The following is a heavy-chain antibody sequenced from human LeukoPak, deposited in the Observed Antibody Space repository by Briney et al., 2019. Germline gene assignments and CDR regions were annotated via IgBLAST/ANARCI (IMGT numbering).Heavy chain of an antibody. Sequence: GGSLRLSCAASGFTFSSYSMNWVRQAPGKGLEWVSYISSSSSTIYYADSVNGRFRISRDNAKSSLDLEMNSLRAEDTAVYYCARAMSTFGGVRNYFDSWGQGTLVTVSS. CDR1: GFTFSSYS. J-gene: IGHJ4*02. CDR3: ARAMSTFGGVRNYFDS. D-gene: IGHD3-16*01. V-gene: IGHV3-48*04. CDR2: ISSSSSTI.